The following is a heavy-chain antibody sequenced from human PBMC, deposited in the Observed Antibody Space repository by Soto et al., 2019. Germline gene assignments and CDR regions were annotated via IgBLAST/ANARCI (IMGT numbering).Heavy chain of an antibody. CDR1: GYTFTGYY. V-gene: IGHV1-2*02. J-gene: IGHJ6*02. CDR2: LNPNSGGT. D-gene: IGHD2-2*02. Sequence: ASVKVSCKASGYTFTGYYMHWVRQAPGRGLEWMGWLNPNSGGTNYSQKFQGRVTMTRDTSISTAYMELSRLRSDDTAVYYCARDSAAIPMDVWGQGTTVTVSS. CDR3: ARDSAAIPMDV.